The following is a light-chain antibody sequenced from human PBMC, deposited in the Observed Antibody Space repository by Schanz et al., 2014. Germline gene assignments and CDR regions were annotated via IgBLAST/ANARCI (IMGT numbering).Light chain of an antibody. V-gene: IGLV1-51*02. CDR2: GNT. J-gene: IGLJ3*02. Sequence: QSVLTQPPSVSAAPGQKVTISCSGSSSNIGNNYVSWYQQLPGTAPKLLIHGNTNRPSGVPDRFFGSKSGTSASLAITGLQAEDEADYYCSTWDDILNGQGVFGGGTKLTVL. CDR3: STWDDILNGQGV. CDR1: SSNIGNNY.